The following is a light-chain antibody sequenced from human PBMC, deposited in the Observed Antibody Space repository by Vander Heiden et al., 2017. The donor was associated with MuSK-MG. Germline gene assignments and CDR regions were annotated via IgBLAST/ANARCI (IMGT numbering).Light chain of an antibody. CDR1: QRISSSY. Sequence: IVLTQSPATLSLSSGERATLSCGATQRISSSYLAWYQQKPGLAPRLLIYDASSRATGIPDRFSGSGSGTDFTLTISRLEPEDFAVYYCQQYDSSPWTFGPGTKVEIK. CDR3: QQYDSSPWT. J-gene: IGKJ1*01. CDR2: DAS. V-gene: IGKV3D-20*01.